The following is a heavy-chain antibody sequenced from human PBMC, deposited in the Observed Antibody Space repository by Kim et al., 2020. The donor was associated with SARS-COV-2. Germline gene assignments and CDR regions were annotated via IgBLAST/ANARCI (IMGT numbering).Heavy chain of an antibody. V-gene: IGHV1-24*01. J-gene: IGHJ5*02. Sequence: ASVKVSCKVSGYTLTELSMHWVRQAPGKGLEWMGGFDPEDGETIYAQKFQGRVTMTEDTSTDTAYMELSSLRSEDTAVYYCATYRSAYYDILTGYYNGRHWFDPWGQGTLVTVSS. D-gene: IGHD3-9*01. CDR2: FDPEDGET. CDR1: GYTLTELS. CDR3: ATYRSAYYDILTGYYNGRHWFDP.